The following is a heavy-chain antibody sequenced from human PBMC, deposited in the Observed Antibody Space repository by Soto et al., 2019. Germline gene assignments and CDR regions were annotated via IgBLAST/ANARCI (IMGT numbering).Heavy chain of an antibody. CDR3: TRGGYCSGGSCYSWYFDS. J-gene: IGHJ4*02. V-gene: IGHV4-31*03. CDR2: IYTSGTT. D-gene: IGHD2-15*01. CDR1: GGSISSGTYY. Sequence: LSLTCTVSGGSISSGTYYWSWLRQHPGKGLEWIGYIYTSGTTYYNPSLKSRVTISLDTSKNQFSLNLISVTAADTAVYYCTRGGYCSGGSCYSWYFDSWGQGALVTVSS.